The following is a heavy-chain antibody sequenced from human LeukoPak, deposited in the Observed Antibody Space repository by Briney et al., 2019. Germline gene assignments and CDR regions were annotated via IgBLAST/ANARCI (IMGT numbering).Heavy chain of an antibody. CDR1: GGSIRSYC. D-gene: IGHD6-13*01. J-gene: IGHJ3*02. V-gene: IGHV4-59*08. Sequence: PSETLSLTCTVSGGSIRSYCWSWIRQPPGKGLEWIGYMYYSGSSNYNPSLKSQVTIVVDTSKNRFSLNLSSVTAADTAVYYCARHIGSSWLDAFDIWGQGTMVTVSS. CDR2: MYYSGSS. CDR3: ARHIGSSWLDAFDI.